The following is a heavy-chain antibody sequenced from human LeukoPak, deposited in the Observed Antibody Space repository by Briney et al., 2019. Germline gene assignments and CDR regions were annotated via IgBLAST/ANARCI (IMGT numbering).Heavy chain of an antibody. CDR1: GGSFSDYY. CDR2: INHSGST. CDR3: ARESVQDWFDP. Sequence: PSETLSLTCAVYGGSFSDYYWSWIRLPPGKGLEWIGEINHSGSTNYNPSLKSRVTISVDTSKNQFSLKLSSVTAADTAVYYCARESVQDWFDPWGQGTLVTVSS. J-gene: IGHJ5*02. D-gene: IGHD1-1*01. V-gene: IGHV4-34*01.